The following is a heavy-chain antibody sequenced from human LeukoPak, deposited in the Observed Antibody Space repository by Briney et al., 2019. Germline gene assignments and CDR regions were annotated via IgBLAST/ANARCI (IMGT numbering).Heavy chain of an antibody. D-gene: IGHD2-21*01. CDR1: GFTFSSYS. Sequence: PGGSLRLSCAASGFTFSSYSTNWVRQAPGKGLEWVSSISSSSSYIYYADSVKGRFTISRDNAKNSLYLQMNSLRAEDTAVYYCARDDSQGTPYYFDYWGQGTLVNVSS. CDR2: ISSSSSYI. V-gene: IGHV3-21*01. CDR3: ARDDSQGTPYYFDY. J-gene: IGHJ4*02.